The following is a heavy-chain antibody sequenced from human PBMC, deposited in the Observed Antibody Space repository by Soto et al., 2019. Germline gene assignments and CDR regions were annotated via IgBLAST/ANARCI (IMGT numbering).Heavy chain of an antibody. J-gene: IGHJ4*02. V-gene: IGHV6-1*01. D-gene: IGHD2-8*01. CDR1: GDSVSRNSAA. Sequence: SQTLSLTCVISGDSVSRNSAAWNWIRQSPSRGLEWLGRTYYRSEWYNDYAVSVKGRLSINPDTSKNRFSLQLNSVTPEDTAVYFCARGNAGVFGYWGQGTRVPSPQ. CDR2: TYYRSEWYN. CDR3: ARGNAGVFGY.